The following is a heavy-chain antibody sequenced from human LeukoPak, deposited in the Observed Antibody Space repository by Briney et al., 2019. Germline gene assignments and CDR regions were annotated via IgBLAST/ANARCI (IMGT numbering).Heavy chain of an antibody. CDR2: ISDSGANT. J-gene: IGHJ4*02. Sequence: GGSLRLSCAASGFTFSSYGMHWVRQAPGKGLEWVSIISDSGANTYYADSVRGRFTISRDNSKNSLDLQMNSLRAEDAAMYFCASHSVAVLPIATFDYWGQGTLVTVSS. D-gene: IGHD2-21*01. V-gene: IGHV3-23*01. CDR3: ASHSVAVLPIATFDY. CDR1: GFTFSSYG.